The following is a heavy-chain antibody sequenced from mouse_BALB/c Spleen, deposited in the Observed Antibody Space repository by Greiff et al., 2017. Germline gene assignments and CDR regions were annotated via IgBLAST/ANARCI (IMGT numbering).Heavy chain of an antibody. CDR3: AGGGGDYLDY. CDR1: GFTFSSYG. J-gene: IGHJ2*01. Sequence: EVNVVESGGGLVQPGGSLKLSCAASGFTFSSYGMSWVRQTPDKRLELVATINSDGGSTYYPDSVKGRFTISRDNAKNTLYLQMSSIKSEDAAMYCCAGGGGDYLDYWGQGTTLTVSS. V-gene: IGHV5-6-3*01. CDR2: INSDGGST.